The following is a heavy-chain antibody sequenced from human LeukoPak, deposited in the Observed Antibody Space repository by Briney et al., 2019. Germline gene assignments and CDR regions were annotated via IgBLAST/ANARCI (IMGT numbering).Heavy chain of an antibody. J-gene: IGHJ4*02. CDR3: AKAGSV. CDR2: IKQDGSEK. Sequence: QPGRCLTLSWAASGFTLGSSWMSCVRQAPGEGLGWVATIKQDGSEKNYADSVEGRFTISRANAKTSMYLQMNSLRAEDTAVYYCAKAGSVGGQGTLVTVSS. D-gene: IGHD2-15*01. V-gene: IGHV3-7*01. CDR1: GFTLGSSW.